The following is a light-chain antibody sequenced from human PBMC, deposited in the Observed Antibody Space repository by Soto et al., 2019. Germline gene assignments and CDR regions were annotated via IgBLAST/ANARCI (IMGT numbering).Light chain of an antibody. CDR3: QQRSNWPYT. V-gene: IGKV3-11*01. Sequence: EIVLTQSPATLSLSPGERATLSCRARQSVSSYLAWYQQKPGQAPRLLIYDASNRATGIPARFSGSGSGTDFTLAISSLEPEDFAVYYCQQRSNWPYTVGQGTKLEIK. J-gene: IGKJ2*01. CDR1: QSVSSY. CDR2: DAS.